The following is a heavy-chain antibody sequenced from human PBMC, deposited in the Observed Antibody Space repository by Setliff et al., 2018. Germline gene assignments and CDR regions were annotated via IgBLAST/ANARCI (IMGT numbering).Heavy chain of an antibody. V-gene: IGHV4-30-4*08. CDR3: ARESRYYYDNLGTLDY. J-gene: IGHJ4*02. CDR1: GGSISSGDYY. Sequence: SETLSLTCTVSGGSISSGDYYWSRIRQPPGKGLEWIGYIYSSGSTYYNPSLKSRVSISVDTSKNQFSLKLSSVTAADTAVYYCARESRYYYDNLGTLDYWGQGTLVTVS. D-gene: IGHD3-22*01. CDR2: IYSSGST.